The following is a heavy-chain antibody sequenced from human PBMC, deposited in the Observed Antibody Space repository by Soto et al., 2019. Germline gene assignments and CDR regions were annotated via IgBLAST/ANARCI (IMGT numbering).Heavy chain of an antibody. Sequence: QITLKESGPTLVKPTQPLTLTCTFSGFSLSTSGVVVGWIRQPPGKALEWLALIYWDDDKRYSPSLKSRLSITKDTSKNQVFLTMTNLDPVDTATYYCGHRIRSRAADWGQGTLVTVSS. CDR3: GHRIRSRAAD. D-gene: IGHD6-25*01. CDR2: IYWDDDK. V-gene: IGHV2-5*02. CDR1: GFSLSTSGVV. J-gene: IGHJ4*02.